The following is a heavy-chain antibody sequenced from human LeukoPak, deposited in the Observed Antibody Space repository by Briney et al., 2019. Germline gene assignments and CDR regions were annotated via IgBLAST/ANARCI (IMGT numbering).Heavy chain of an antibody. D-gene: IGHD6-19*01. Sequence: SETLSLTCTVSGGSISSYYWSWIRQPPGKGLEWIGYIYYSGSTNYNPSLKSRVTISVNTSKNQFSLKLSSVTAADTAVYYCAREGIAVAGTGEFDYWGQGTPVTVSS. V-gene: IGHV4-59*01. J-gene: IGHJ4*02. CDR2: IYYSGST. CDR3: AREGIAVAGTGEFDY. CDR1: GGSISSYY.